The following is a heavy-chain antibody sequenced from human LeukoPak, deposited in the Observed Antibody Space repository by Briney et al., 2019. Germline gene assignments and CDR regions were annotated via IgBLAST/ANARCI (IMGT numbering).Heavy chain of an antibody. CDR2: ISYDGSNK. Sequence: PGGSLRLSCAASGFTFSSYGMHWVRQAPGKGLEWVAVISYDGSNKYYADSVKGRFTISRDNSKNTLYLQMNSLRAEDTAVYYCAKDNPRSSGSFDYWGQGTLVTVSS. CDR1: GFTFSSYG. CDR3: AKDNPRSSGSFDY. J-gene: IGHJ4*02. D-gene: IGHD6-19*01. V-gene: IGHV3-30*18.